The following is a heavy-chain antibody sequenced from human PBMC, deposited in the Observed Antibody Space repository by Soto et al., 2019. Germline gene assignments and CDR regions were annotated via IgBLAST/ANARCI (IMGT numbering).Heavy chain of an antibody. J-gene: IGHJ6*02. V-gene: IGHV1-69*13. D-gene: IGHD2-2*01. Sequence: AVKVYCKASGGTFSSYAISWVRQAPGQGLEWMGGIIPIFGTANYAQKFQGRVTITADESTSTAYMELSSLRSEDTAVYYCARGNIVLVPAATPGGYYYYYGMDVWGQGTTVTVSS. CDR1: GGTFSSYA. CDR3: ARGNIVLVPAATPGGYYYYYGMDV. CDR2: IIPIFGTA.